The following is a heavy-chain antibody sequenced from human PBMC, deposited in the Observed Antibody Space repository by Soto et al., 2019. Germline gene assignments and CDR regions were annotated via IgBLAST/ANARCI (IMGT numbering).Heavy chain of an antibody. CDR2: IDSDGSST. CDR3: ARGSPANWFDP. Sequence: EVQLVESGGGLVQPGGSLRLSCAASGFTFSNYWMHWVRQATGKGLVWVSRIDSDGSSTNYADSVKGRFTISRDNAKDTLFLQMNSLRAEDTAVYYCARGSPANWFDPWGQGTLVTVSS. V-gene: IGHV3-74*01. CDR1: GFTFSNYW. J-gene: IGHJ5*02.